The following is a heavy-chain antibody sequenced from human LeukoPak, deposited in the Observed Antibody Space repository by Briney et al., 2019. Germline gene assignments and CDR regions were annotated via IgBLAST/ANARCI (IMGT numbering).Heavy chain of an antibody. CDR2: INHSKST. CDR1: GGSFSGYY. J-gene: IGHJ4*02. Sequence: PSETLSLTCAVYGGSFSGYYWSWIRQPPGKGLEWIGEINHSKSTNYHPSLKSRVTISVDTSKNQFSLKLSSVTAADTAVYYCARWTGEKIYFDYWGQGTLVTVSS. V-gene: IGHV4-34*01. D-gene: IGHD3-16*01. CDR3: ARWTGEKIYFDY.